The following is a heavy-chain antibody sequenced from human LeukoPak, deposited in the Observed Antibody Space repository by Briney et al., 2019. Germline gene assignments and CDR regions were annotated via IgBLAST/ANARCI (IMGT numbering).Heavy chain of an antibody. J-gene: IGHJ5*02. Sequence: DTLSLTCAVSAGSICNSYCSWARQPPGKGLEFIGDISTGGDINYSPSLRSRATMSINPSNNQLSLTLTSVTTADTAVYFCVRGPGRGYDLEPWGQGSLVTVSS. CDR3: VRGPGRGYDLEP. CDR1: AGSICNSY. D-gene: IGHD3-22*01. CDR2: ISTGGDI. V-gene: IGHV4-4*07.